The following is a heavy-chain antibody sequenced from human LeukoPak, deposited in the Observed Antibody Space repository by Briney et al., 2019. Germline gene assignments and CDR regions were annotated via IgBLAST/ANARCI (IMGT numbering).Heavy chain of an antibody. CDR2: IYGDGSST. V-gene: IGHV3-74*01. CDR1: GFTFSSSM. D-gene: IGHD6-13*01. CDR3: ARETGIAAAGMTLGY. Sequence: GGSLRLSCAASGFTFSSSMMHWVRQAPGKGLVWVSRIYGDGSSTTYADSVRGRITISRDNAKNTLYLQMNSLRSEDTAVYYCARETGIAAAGMTLGYWGQGTLVTVSS. J-gene: IGHJ4*02.